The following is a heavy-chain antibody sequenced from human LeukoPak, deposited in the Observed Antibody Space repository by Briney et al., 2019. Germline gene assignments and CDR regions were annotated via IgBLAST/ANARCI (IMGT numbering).Heavy chain of an antibody. J-gene: IGHJ4*02. V-gene: IGHV3-33*01. CDR3: AREVEAEREFDY. CDR2: IWYDGSNK. CDR1: GFTFSSYG. Sequence: GGSLRLFCAASGFTFSSYGMHWVRQAAGKGLEWVAVIWYDGSNKYYADAVKGRFTISRDNSKNTLYLQMNSLRAEDTAVYYCAREVEAEREFDYWGQGTLVTVSS.